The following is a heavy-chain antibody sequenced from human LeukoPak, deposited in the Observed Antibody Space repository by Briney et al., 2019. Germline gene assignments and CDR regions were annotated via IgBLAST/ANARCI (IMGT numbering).Heavy chain of an antibody. Sequence: GESLKISCKVSGYSFATYWIGWVRQMPGRGLEWMGIIDPGNSDTSYSPSFQGQVTISADRSISTAYLQWSSLKASDTAMYCCTRLIGYCSGGSCYCDYWGQGTLVTVSS. CDR2: IDPGNSDT. D-gene: IGHD2-15*01. J-gene: IGHJ4*02. V-gene: IGHV5-51*01. CDR3: TRLIGYCSGGSCYCDY. CDR1: GYSFATYW.